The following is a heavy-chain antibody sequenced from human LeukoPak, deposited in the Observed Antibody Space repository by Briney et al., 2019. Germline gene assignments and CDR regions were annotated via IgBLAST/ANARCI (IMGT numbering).Heavy chain of an antibody. Sequence: SETLSLTCSVSGGSINNFYWSWIRQSPGKGLEWIGDIHSNGGTNYNPSLKSRVTMSVDTSKNQFSLNLNSVTAADTAVYYCARHVSGIYGSRGDLDYWGQGTLVTVSS. CDR1: GGSINNFY. CDR2: IHSNGGT. CDR3: ARHVSGIYGSRGDLDY. D-gene: IGHD3-10*01. V-gene: IGHV4-59*08. J-gene: IGHJ4*02.